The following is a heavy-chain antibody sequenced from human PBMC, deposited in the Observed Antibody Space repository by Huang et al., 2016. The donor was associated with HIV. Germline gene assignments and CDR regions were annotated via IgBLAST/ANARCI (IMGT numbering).Heavy chain of an antibody. CDR3: ARLINYYESSGYSRRAAFDI. Sequence: QLQLQESGPRLVKPSETLSLTCSVSGGSIGSSSYFWGWIRQPPGKGLEWIWTIYYSETTHFNPSLKRRVTISVDTAKSQFSLRLSAVTAADTAVYCCARLINYYESSGYSRRAAFDIWGQGTMVTVSS. J-gene: IGHJ3*02. CDR2: IYYSETT. D-gene: IGHD3-22*01. V-gene: IGHV4-39*01. CDR1: GGSIGSSSYF.